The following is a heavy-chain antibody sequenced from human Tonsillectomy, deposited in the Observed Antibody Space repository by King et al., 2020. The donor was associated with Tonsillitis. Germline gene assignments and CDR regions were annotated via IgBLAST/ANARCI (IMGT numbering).Heavy chain of an antibody. D-gene: IGHD2-15*01. Sequence: QLQESGPGLVKPSETLSLTCTVSGGSISSNYWSWIRQTPGKGLEWIGYIYYSGSTTYNPSLKSRVTISVDTSKNQFSLKLSSVTAADTAVYYCARVGCSGGSCYHYYYYGMDVWGQGTTVTVSS. CDR3: ARVGCSGGSCYHYYYYGMDV. J-gene: IGHJ6*02. CDR2: IYYSGST. V-gene: IGHV4-59*01. CDR1: GGSISSNY.